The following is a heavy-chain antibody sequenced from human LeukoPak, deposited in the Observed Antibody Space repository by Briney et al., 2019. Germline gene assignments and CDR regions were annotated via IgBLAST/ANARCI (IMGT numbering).Heavy chain of an antibody. CDR3: TRGPIQQRLYDGMDV. CDR2: IRSKTYGGTT. J-gene: IGHJ6*02. Sequence: GRSLRLSCTASGFTFGDHAMSWVRQAPGKGLEWVGFIRSKTYGGTTEYAASVKGRFTISRDDSKSIAYLQMNSLKTEDTAVYYCTRGPIQQRLYDGMDVWGQGTTVTVSS. V-gene: IGHV3-49*04. CDR1: GFTFGDHA. D-gene: IGHD5-18*01.